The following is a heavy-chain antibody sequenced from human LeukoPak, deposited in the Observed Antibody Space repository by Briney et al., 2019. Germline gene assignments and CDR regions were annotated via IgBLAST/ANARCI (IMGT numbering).Heavy chain of an antibody. CDR1: GGSISSYY. D-gene: IGHD2-8*02. CDR2: IYDRGST. V-gene: IGHV4-59*01. Sequence: SETLSLTCAVSGGSISSYYWSWIRQPPGKGLEWIGNIYDRGSTKYNPSLKSRVTISVDTSKNQFSLKLSSVTAADTSVYYCARNFTGDGDYWGQGTLVTVSS. J-gene: IGHJ4*02. CDR3: ARNFTGDGDY.